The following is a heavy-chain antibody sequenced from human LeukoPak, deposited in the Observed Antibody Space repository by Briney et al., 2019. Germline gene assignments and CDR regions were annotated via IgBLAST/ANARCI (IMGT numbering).Heavy chain of an antibody. CDR3: ARGGYYYDSSGYYYLPFDY. Sequence: ASVKVSCKASGGTFNNYPISWVRQAPGQGLEWMGGIIPIFGTTNYAPKFQGRVTFTADESTSTVYMELSSLRSEDTAVYYCARGGYYYDSSGYYYLPFDYWGQGTLVTVSS. V-gene: IGHV1-69*13. D-gene: IGHD3-22*01. CDR2: IIPIFGTT. CDR1: GGTFNNYP. J-gene: IGHJ4*02.